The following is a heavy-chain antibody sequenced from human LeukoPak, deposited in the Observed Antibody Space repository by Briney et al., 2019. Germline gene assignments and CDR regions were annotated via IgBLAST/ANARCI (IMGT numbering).Heavy chain of an antibody. J-gene: IGHJ4*02. V-gene: IGHV1-18*01. CDR1: GYTFTSYD. Sequence: ASVKVSCKASGYTFTSYDINWVRQAPGQGLEWMGWISGYNGNTNYAQKVRGRVTMTTDTSTSTAYMELRSLRSDDTAVYYCARDGCSSTRCYDYWGQGTLVTVSS. CDR2: ISGYNGNT. D-gene: IGHD2-2*01. CDR3: ARDGCSSTRCYDY.